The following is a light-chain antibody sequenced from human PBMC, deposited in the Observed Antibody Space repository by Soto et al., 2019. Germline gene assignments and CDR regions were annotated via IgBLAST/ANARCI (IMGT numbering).Light chain of an antibody. Sequence: EIVMTQSPATLSVSPGERVTLSCRASQSVSSRLAWYQQKPGQAPRLLIYDASNRATGIPARFSGSGSGTDFTLTISSLEPEDFAVYYCQQRSNWPLMAFGQGTRLEIK. CDR2: DAS. CDR1: QSVSSR. J-gene: IGKJ5*01. V-gene: IGKV3-11*01. CDR3: QQRSNWPLMA.